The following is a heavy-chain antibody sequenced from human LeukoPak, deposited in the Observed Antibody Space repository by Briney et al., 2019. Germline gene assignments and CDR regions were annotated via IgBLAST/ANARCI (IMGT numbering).Heavy chain of an antibody. CDR1: GGSISSNY. D-gene: IGHD3-22*01. J-gene: IGHJ4*02. V-gene: IGHV4-59*01. Sequence: MSSETLSLTCTVSGGSISSNYWSWVRQPPGKGLEWIGYIYYSGSTNYNPSLRSRVSISVDTSRKQFFLKVTSVTAADTAVYYCAREGDYDSNGYWTDYWGQGTLVTVSS. CDR3: AREGDYDSNGYWTDY. CDR2: IYYSGST.